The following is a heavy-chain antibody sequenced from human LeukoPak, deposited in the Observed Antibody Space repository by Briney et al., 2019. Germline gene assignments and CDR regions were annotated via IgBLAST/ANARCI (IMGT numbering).Heavy chain of an antibody. Sequence: GGCLRLSCAASGFTLSYYGLHWARQPPTRGREWGELKCSDGSNENYADSVKGRFTISRDTSRNTLSLQMHSLRAEDTAVYYCARDADTSGSYWYFDLWGRGTQVTVSS. J-gene: IGHJ2*01. CDR3: ARDADTSGSYWYFDL. V-gene: IGHV3-33*01. CDR1: GFTLSYYG. CDR2: KCSDGSNE. D-gene: IGHD3-22*01.